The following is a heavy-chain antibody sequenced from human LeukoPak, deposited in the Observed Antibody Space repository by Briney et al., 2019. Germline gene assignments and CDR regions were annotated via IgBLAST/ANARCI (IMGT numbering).Heavy chain of an antibody. CDR1: GGSISSYY. D-gene: IGHD5-24*01. Sequence: PSETLSLTCTVSGGSISSYYWSWIRQPPGKGLEWIGYIYYSGSTNYNPSLKSRVTISVDTSKNQFSLKLSSVTAADTAVYYCARQGWQQSYYFDYWGQGTLVTVSS. V-gene: IGHV4-59*08. CDR2: IYYSGST. J-gene: IGHJ4*02. CDR3: ARQGWQQSYYFDY.